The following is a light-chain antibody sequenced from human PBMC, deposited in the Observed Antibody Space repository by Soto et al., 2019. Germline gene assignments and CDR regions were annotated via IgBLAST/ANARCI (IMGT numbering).Light chain of an antibody. CDR2: DAS. J-gene: IGKJ1*01. Sequence: EIVLTQSPATLSLSPGERATLSCRASQSVSSYLAWYQQKPGQAPRLLIYDASNRATGIPARFSGSGSGTDFTLTISSLEPEDFAVYYCQQRSNWPPGTLGKGTKVDIK. V-gene: IGKV3-11*01. CDR3: QQRSNWPPGT. CDR1: QSVSSY.